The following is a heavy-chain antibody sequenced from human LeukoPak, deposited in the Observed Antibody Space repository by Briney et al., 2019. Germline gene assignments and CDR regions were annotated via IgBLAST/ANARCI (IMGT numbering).Heavy chain of an antibody. CDR2: IYSGGTT. J-gene: IGHJ6*02. CDR3: ARSYSNHLFGMDV. V-gene: IGHV3-66*01. CDR1: GFIVTSYY. D-gene: IGHD4-11*01. Sequence: PGGSLRLSCAASGFIVTSYYMTWVRQAPGKGLEWVSVIYSGGTTYYADSVKGRVAISRDNSKNTVFLQMNSVRAEDTAVYYCARSYSNHLFGMDVWGQGTTVTVSS.